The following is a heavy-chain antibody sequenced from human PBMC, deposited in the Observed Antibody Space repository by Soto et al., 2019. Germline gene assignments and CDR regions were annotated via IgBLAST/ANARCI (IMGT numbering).Heavy chain of an antibody. CDR3: AGGGTPLDD. V-gene: IGHV1-18*01. D-gene: IGHD2-15*01. CDR2: ISAYNGNT. J-gene: IGHJ4*02. Sequence: QVQLVQSGAEVKKPGASVKVSCKASGYTFTNFGISWVLQAPGQGLEWMGWISAYNGNTNYAQNFQGRVTMTTDTSTNTAYMALGSLSLDDTAVYYCAGGGTPLDDWGQGTLVTVSS. CDR1: GYTFTNFG.